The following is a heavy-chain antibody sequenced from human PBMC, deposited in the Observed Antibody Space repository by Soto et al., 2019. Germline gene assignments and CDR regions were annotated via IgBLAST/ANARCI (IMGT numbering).Heavy chain of an antibody. CDR3: ARDLTRALTMVRGPKSGFDY. Sequence: QVQLVQSGAEVKKPGSSVKVSRKASGGTFSSYAISWVRQAPGQGLEWMGGIIPIFGTANYAQKFQGRVTITADESTSTAYMELSSLRSEDTAVYYCARDLTRALTMVRGPKSGFDYWGQGTLVTVSS. CDR2: IIPIFGTA. V-gene: IGHV1-69*01. D-gene: IGHD3-10*01. CDR1: GGTFSSYA. J-gene: IGHJ4*02.